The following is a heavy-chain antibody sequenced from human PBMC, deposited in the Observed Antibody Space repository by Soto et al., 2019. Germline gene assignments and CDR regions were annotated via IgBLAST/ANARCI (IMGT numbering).Heavy chain of an antibody. CDR1: GFTFSSYA. D-gene: IGHD5-18*01. CDR3: AKDPAMVIPYYYYYYGMDV. Sequence: QTGGSLRLSCAASGFTFSSYAMSWVRQAPGKGLEWVSAISGSGGSTYYADSVKGRFTISRDNSKNTLYLQMNSLRAEDTAVYYCAKDPAMVIPYYYYYYGMDVWGQGTTVTVSS. J-gene: IGHJ6*02. V-gene: IGHV3-23*01. CDR2: ISGSGGST.